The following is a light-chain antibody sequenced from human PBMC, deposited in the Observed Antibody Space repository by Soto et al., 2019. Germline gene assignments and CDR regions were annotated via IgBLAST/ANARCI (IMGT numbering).Light chain of an antibody. J-gene: IGKJ1*01. CDR2: KAS. CDR3: QQYNNYPWT. CDR1: HNINRW. Sequence: DVQVSLSPSCMSASVGDRVTISYRASHNINRWLAWYQQKPGKVPKLLIYKASNLDYGVPSRFSGSGSGTEFTLTISSLQPDDFATYYCQQYNNYPWTFGQGTKVDI. V-gene: IGKV1-5*03.